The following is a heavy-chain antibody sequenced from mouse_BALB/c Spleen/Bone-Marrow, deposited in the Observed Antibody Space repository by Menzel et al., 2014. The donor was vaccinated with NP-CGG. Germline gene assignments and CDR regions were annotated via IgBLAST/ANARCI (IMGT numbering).Heavy chain of an antibody. Sequence: EVQVVESGGDLVKPGGSLKLSCAASGFTFSTYGMSWVRQTPDKRLEWVASISSGGGYIYYPDTVKGRFTISRDNANNALFLQMSSLESEDTALYYCTRQRNCGHYAMDYWGQGTSVTVSS. V-gene: IGHV5-6*01. CDR3: TRQRNCGHYAMDY. CDR2: ISSGGGYI. D-gene: IGHD2-1*01. CDR1: GFTFSTYG. J-gene: IGHJ4*01.